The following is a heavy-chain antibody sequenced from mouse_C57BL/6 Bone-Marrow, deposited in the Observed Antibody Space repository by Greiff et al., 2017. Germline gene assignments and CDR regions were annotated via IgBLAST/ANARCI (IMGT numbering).Heavy chain of an antibody. CDR3: ARRGGYFGDYYAMDY. Sequence: EVQVVESGGGLVQPGGSLKLSCAASGFTFSDYGMAWVRQAPRKGPEWVAFISNLAYSIYYADTVTGRFTISGENAKNTLYLGMSSLRSEDTAMYYCARRGGYFGDYYAMDYWGQGTSVTVSS. J-gene: IGHJ4*01. V-gene: IGHV5-15*01. D-gene: IGHD2-3*01. CDR1: GFTFSDYG. CDR2: ISNLAYSI.